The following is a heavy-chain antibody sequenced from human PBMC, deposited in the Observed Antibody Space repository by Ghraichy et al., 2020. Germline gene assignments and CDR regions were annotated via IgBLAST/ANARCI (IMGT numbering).Heavy chain of an antibody. CDR2: ISAYNGNT. Sequence: ASVKVSCKASGYTFTSYGISWVRQAPGQGLEWMGWISAYNGNTNYAQKLQGRVTMTTDTSTSTAYMELRSLRSDDTAVYYCARDSPLLWFGELSDLGSPQSEQNYYYYYGMDVWGQGTTVTVSS. CDR1: GYTFTSYG. CDR3: ARDSPLLWFGELSDLGSPQSEQNYYYYYGMDV. J-gene: IGHJ6*02. V-gene: IGHV1-18*01. D-gene: IGHD3-10*01.